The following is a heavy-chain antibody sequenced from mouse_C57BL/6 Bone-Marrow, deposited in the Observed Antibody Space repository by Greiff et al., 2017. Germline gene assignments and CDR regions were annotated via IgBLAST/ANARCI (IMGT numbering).Heavy chain of an antibody. V-gene: IGHV1-15*01. CDR3: TSAYYRTWFAY. J-gene: IGHJ3*01. CDR2: IDPETGGT. Sequence: QVQLKESGAELVRPGASVTLSCKASGYTFTDYEMHWVKQTPVHGLEWIGAIDPETGGTDYNQKFKGKAILTADKSSSTAYMELRSLTSEDSAVYYCTSAYYRTWFAYWGQGTLVTVSA. D-gene: IGHD2-12*01. CDR1: GYTFTDYE.